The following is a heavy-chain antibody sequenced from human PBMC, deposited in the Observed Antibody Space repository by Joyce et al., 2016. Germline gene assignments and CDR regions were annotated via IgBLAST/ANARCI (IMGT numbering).Heavy chain of an antibody. V-gene: IGHV3-23*01. CDR3: AKDQDYGDYSVDY. Sequence: EVQLLESGGGLVQPGGSLRLSCAASRFAFSSYAMSWVRQAPGKGLEWVSTISSSGGSTYYAESVKGRFTISRDNSENTLYLQMNSLRAGDTAVYYGAKDQDYGDYSVDYWGQGTLVTVSS. D-gene: IGHD4-17*01. CDR2: ISSSGGST. J-gene: IGHJ4*02. CDR1: RFAFSSYA.